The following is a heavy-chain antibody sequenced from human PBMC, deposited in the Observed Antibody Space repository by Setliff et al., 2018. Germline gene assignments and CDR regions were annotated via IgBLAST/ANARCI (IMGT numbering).Heavy chain of an antibody. D-gene: IGHD4-17*01. CDR2: IKSSGSSI. CDR3: ARLRKDYGDYYYFGY. CDR1: GFTFSNYD. V-gene: IGHV3-48*03. J-gene: IGHJ4*02. Sequence: QTGGSLRLSCAASGFTFSNYDMNWVRQAPGKGLEWVSYIKSSGSSIYYADSVKGRFTISRDNAKSSLYLQMNSLRAEDTAVYYCARLRKDYGDYYYFGYWGQGTLVTVSS.